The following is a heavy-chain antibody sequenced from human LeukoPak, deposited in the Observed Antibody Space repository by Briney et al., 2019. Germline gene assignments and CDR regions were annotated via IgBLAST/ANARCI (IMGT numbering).Heavy chain of an antibody. D-gene: IGHD3-10*01. J-gene: IGHJ4*02. V-gene: IGHV3-21*01. CDR1: EFTFSTYS. CDR2: VSTSSSYI. Sequence: PGGSLRLSCAASEFTFSTYSMNWVRQAPGKGLEWVSSVSTSSSYIFYADSLKGRLTISRDNAKNSLYLQMDSLRAEDTAVYYCARAGVPGLFDYWGQGTLVTVSS. CDR3: ARAGVPGLFDY.